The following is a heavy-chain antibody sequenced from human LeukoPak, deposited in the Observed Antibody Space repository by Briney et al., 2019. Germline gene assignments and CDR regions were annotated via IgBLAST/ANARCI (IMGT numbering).Heavy chain of an antibody. J-gene: IGHJ4*02. D-gene: IGHD6-19*01. CDR2: ISASGTGT. CDR1: GFTFSTYA. CDR3: AKVLQDSGWEYFFDY. V-gene: IGHV3-23*01. Sequence: GGSLRLSCTASGFTFSTYAMTWVRQAPGKGLEWVSGISASGTGTYYADSVKGRFTISRDNSKNTLYLQMNSLRVDDTAVYYCAKVLQDSGWEYFFDYWGQGTLVTVSS.